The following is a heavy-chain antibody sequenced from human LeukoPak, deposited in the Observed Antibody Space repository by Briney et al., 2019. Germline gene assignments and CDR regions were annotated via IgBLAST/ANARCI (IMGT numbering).Heavy chain of an antibody. CDR1: GGTFSSYA. J-gene: IGHJ4*02. CDR2: IIPIFGTA. Sequence: ASVKVSCKASGGTFSSYAISWVRQAPGQGLEWMGGIIPIFGTANYAQKFQGRVTITADKSTSTAYMELSSLRSEDTAVYYCAREIYGDYGDYWGQGTLVTVSS. CDR3: AREIYGDYGDY. D-gene: IGHD4-17*01. V-gene: IGHV1-69*06.